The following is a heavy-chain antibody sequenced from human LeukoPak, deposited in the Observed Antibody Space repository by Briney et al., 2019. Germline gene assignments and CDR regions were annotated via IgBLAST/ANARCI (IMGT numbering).Heavy chain of an antibody. CDR1: GFTFSSYS. CDR3: VRGGPSTWF. J-gene: IGHJ4*02. CDR2: ISDDSNYI. V-gene: IGHV3-21*01. Sequence: GGSLRLSCAASGFTFSSYSMSWVRQAPGKGLEWVSSISDDSNYIYYADSVEGRFTISRDDAKNMVFLQMNSLRGEDTAVYHCVRGGPSTWFWGQGTLVTVSS. D-gene: IGHD3-22*01.